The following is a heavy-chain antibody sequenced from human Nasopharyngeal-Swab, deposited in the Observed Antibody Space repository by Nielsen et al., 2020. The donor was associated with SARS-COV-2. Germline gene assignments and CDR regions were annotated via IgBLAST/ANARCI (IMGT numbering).Heavy chain of an antibody. V-gene: IGHV3-21*01. CDR1: GFTFSSYS. J-gene: IGHJ4*02. CDR3: ARGTGYSRLGYYFDY. D-gene: IGHD6-13*01. Sequence: GESLKISCAASGFTFSSYSMNWVRQAPGKGLEWVSSISSSSSYIYYADSVKGRFTISRDNAKNSLYLQMNSLRAEDTAVYYCARGTGYSRLGYYFDYWGQGTLATVSS. CDR2: ISSSSSYI.